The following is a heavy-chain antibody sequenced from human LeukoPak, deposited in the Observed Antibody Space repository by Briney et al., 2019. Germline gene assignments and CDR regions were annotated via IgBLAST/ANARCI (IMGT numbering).Heavy chain of an antibody. CDR3: ARDPGQISMIVVVDY. D-gene: IGHD3-22*01. CDR2: IWYDGSNK. J-gene: IGHJ4*02. Sequence: GGSLRLSCAASGFTFSSYGMHWVRQAPGKGLEWVAVIWYDGSNKYYADSVKGRFTISRDNPKNTLYLQMNSLRAEDTAVYYCARDPGQISMIVVVDYWGQGTLVTVSS. CDR1: GFTFSSYG. V-gene: IGHV3-33*01.